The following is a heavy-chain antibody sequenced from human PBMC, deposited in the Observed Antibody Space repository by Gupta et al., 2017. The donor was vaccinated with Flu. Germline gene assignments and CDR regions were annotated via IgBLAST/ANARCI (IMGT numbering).Heavy chain of an antibody. CDR3: ARTWIQVWTPDFDL. CDR2: INPNSGGT. CDR1: GYTFTGHY. Sequence: QVQLVQSGAEVKKPGASVKVSCKSSGYTFTGHYIHWVRQAPGQGLEWMGRINPNSGGTNYAQKFKGRVTMTRDTSISTAYMELSSLRFDDTATYYCARTWIQVWTPDFDLGGQGTLVSVSS. V-gene: IGHV1-2*02. D-gene: IGHD5-18*01. J-gene: IGHJ4*02.